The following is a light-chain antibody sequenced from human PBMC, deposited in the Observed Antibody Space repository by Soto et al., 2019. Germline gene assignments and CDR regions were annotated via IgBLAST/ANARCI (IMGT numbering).Light chain of an antibody. J-gene: IGKJ1*01. CDR1: QSVSSSY. V-gene: IGKV3-20*01. CDR3: QQYGSSTWT. CDR2: GAS. Sequence: EVVLTKSPGTLSLSTGERATLSCRASQSVSSSYLAWYQQKPGQAPRLLIYGASSRATGIPDRFSGSGSGTDFTLTISRLEPEDFAVYYCQQYGSSTWTFGQGTKVDIK.